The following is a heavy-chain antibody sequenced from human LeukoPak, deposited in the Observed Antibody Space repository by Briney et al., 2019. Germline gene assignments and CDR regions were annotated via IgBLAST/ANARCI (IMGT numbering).Heavy chain of an antibody. V-gene: IGHV4-59*01. CDR3: ASSRGSSGWNNYYYYGMDV. D-gene: IGHD6-19*01. CDR2: IYYSGST. J-gene: IGHJ6*02. Sequence: SETLSLTSTVSGGSISSYYWSWVRQPPGKGLGWVGDIYYSGSTNYNPSLKSRVTISVDTSKNQFSLKLSSVTAADTAVYYCASSRGSSGWNNYYYYGMDVWGQGTTVTVSS. CDR1: GGSISSYY.